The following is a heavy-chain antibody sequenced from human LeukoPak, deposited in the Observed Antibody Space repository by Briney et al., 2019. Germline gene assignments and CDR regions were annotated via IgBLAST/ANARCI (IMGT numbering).Heavy chain of an antibody. CDR2: IKSKTDGGTT. J-gene: IGHJ4*02. D-gene: IGHD6-19*01. Sequence: GESLKISCASSGFTFSNAWISWVRQAPGKGLEWFGRIKSKTDGGTTDYAAPVKGRFTISRDDSKNTLYLHMNSLKTEDTAVYYCTTDGWWVYWGQGTLVTVSS. CDR3: TTDGWWVY. V-gene: IGHV3-15*01. CDR1: GFTFSNAW.